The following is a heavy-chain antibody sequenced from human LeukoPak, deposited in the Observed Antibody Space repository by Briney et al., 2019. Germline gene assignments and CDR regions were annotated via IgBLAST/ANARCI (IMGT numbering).Heavy chain of an antibody. D-gene: IGHD1-1*01. CDR2: ISSSSSYI. CDR3: ARDGQLERRAFDI. V-gene: IGHV3-21*01. J-gene: IGHJ3*02. CDR1: GFTLRSYS. Sequence: PGGSLSLSRALSGFTLRSYSLHWVRQAPGKGLVWVSSISSSSSYIYYADSVKGRFTISRDNAKNSLYLQMNSRRAEDTAVYYCARDGQLERRAFDIWGQGTMVTVSS.